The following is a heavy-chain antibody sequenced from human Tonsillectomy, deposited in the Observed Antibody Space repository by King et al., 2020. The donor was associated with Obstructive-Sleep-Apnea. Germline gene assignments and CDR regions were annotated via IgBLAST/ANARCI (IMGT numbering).Heavy chain of an antibody. CDR3: AKVGGYRYGPIDY. V-gene: IGHV3-23*04. D-gene: IGHD5-18*01. CDR1: GFTFSNYA. CDR2: ISGSGGST. Sequence: VQLVESGGGLVQPGGSLRLSCAASGFTFSNYAMSWVRQAPGKGLEWVVGISGSGGSTDHADSVKGRFTNSRGKYKKTLYLQTNSPRAEDTAVYYCAKVGGYRYGPIDYWGQGTLVTVSS. J-gene: IGHJ4*02.